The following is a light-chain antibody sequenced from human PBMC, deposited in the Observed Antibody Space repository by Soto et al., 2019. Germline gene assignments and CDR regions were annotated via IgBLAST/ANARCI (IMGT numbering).Light chain of an antibody. V-gene: IGKV3-15*01. J-gene: IGKJ4*01. CDR3: QQYSSSVT. Sequence: EIVMTQSPVTLSLSPGDTATLSCRASQTITSNLAWYQQKPGQPPRLLIYGASTRATGIPARFSGSGSGTEFTITITNLQSEDFAVYYCQQYSSSVTFGGGTQLEI. CDR2: GAS. CDR1: QTITSN.